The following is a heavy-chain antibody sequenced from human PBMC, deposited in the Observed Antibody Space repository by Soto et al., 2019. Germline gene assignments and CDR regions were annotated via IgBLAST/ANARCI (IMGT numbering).Heavy chain of an antibody. CDR2: VSWNGSRT. Sequence: PGGSLRLSCAASGFTFSNSDMNWVHQAPGKGLEWVSGVSWNGSRTHYADSVKGRFIISRDNSRNTLYLQTNSLKTEDTAVYYCTTLGPGSYYWGQGTLVTVSS. V-gene: IGHV3-35*01. J-gene: IGHJ4*02. CDR1: GFTFSNSD. D-gene: IGHD3-10*01. CDR3: TTLGPGSYY.